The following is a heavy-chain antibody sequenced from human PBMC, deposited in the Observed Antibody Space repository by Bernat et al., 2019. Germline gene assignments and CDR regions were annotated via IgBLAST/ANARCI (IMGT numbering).Heavy chain of an antibody. CDR3: AKADLSKQWLVVGVDGMDV. CDR2: LSYDGSNK. V-gene: IGHV3-30*18. J-gene: IGHJ6*02. D-gene: IGHD6-19*01. Sequence: QVQLVESGGVVVQPGRSLRLSCAASGFTFSSYVMHWVRQAPGKGLAWVAGLSYDGSNKYYADAVKGRFTISRDNSKNTLYLQMNSLRAEDTAVYYCAKADLSKQWLVVGVDGMDVWGQGTTVTVSS. CDR1: GFTFSSYV.